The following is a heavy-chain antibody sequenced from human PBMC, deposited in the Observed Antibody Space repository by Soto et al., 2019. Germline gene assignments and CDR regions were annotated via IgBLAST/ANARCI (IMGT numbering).Heavy chain of an antibody. CDR2: ISYSGSA. D-gene: IGHD5-18*01. V-gene: IGHV4-30-4*01. J-gene: IGHJ4*02. CDR1: GGSISSGNYY. CDR3: ARVEVEGYSYGFVDY. Sequence: QMQLQESGPGLVKPSQTLSLTCTVSGGSISSGNYYWGWIRQPPGKGLEWIGYISYSGSAFYTPSLKSRITISVDTSKNQFSLKLTSVTAADTAIYYCARVEVEGYSYGFVDYWGQGTLVTVS.